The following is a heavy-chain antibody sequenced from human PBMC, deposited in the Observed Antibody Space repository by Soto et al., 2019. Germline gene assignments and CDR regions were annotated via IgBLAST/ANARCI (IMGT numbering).Heavy chain of an antibody. CDR2: ISSDGSKK. Sequence: QVQLVESGGGVVQPGRSLRLSCAASGFTFSSYAMHWVRQAPGKGLEWVAVISSDGSKKYYADSGKGRFTIFRDNSKNTLYLHMNSLRPEDTAVYYCASPTIRDHSAFDIWGQGTMVTVSS. J-gene: IGHJ3*02. V-gene: IGHV3-30-3*01. CDR1: GFTFSSYA. D-gene: IGHD5-18*01. CDR3: ASPTIRDHSAFDI.